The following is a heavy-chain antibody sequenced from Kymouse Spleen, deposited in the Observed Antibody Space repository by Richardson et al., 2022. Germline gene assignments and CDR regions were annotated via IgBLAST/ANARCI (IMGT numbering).Heavy chain of an antibody. D-gene: IGHD6-6*01. V-gene: IGHV4-34*01. CDR3: ARGMSIAALNWFDP. Sequence: QVQLQQWGAGLLKPSETLSLTCAVYGGSFSGYYWSWIRQPPGKGLEWIGEINHSGSTNYNPSLKSRVTISVDTSKNQFSLKLSSVTAADTAVYYCARGMSIAALNWFDPWGQGTLVTVSS. CDR2: INHSGST. J-gene: IGHJ5*02. CDR1: GGSFSGYY.